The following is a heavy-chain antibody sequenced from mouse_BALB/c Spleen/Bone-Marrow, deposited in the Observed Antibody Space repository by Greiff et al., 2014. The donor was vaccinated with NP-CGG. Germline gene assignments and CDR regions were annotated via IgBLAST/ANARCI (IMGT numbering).Heavy chain of an antibody. CDR2: ISTYYGDA. V-gene: IGHV1S137*01. CDR1: GYTFTDYA. J-gene: IGHJ4*01. D-gene: IGHD1-1*01. CDR3: TRWRYYGSSHVSYYAMDY. Sequence: VQLQQSGAELVRPGASVKISCKGSGYTFTDYAMHWVKQSHAKSLEWIGVISTYYGDASYNQKFKGKATMTVDKSSSTAYMELARLTSEDSAIYYCTRWRYYGSSHVSYYAMDYWGQGTSVTVSS.